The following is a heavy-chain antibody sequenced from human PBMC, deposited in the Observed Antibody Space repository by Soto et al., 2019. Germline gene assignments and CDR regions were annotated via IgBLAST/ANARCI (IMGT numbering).Heavy chain of an antibody. Sequence: SETLSLTCAVSGGSISSGGYSWSWVRQPPGKGLEWIGYIYHSGSTYYNPSLKSRVTISVDRSKNQFSLKLSSVTAADTAVYYCASHDYYTDYYFDYWGQGTLVTVSS. V-gene: IGHV4-30-2*01. CDR3: ASHDYYTDYYFDY. CDR1: GGSISSGGYS. J-gene: IGHJ4*02. CDR2: IYHSGST. D-gene: IGHD2-21*02.